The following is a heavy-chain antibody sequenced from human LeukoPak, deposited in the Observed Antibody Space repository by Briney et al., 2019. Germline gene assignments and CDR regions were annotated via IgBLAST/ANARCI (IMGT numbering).Heavy chain of an antibody. V-gene: IGHV3-66*01. Sequence: GGSLRLSCAASGFTVSSNYMSWVRQAPGKGLEWVSVIYNGGSTNYADYVKGRFTISRDYSKNTLYLQMNSLRAEDTAVYFCARASQWLAFDYWGQGTLATVSS. CDR3: ARASQWLAFDY. CDR2: IYNGGST. J-gene: IGHJ4*02. CDR1: GFTVSSNY. D-gene: IGHD6-19*01.